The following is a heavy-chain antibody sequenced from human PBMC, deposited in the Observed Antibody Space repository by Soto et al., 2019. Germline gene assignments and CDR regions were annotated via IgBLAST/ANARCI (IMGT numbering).Heavy chain of an antibody. CDR3: ARGRPRITMIVVVLYFDY. J-gene: IGHJ4*02. CDR2: INHSGST. D-gene: IGHD3-22*01. V-gene: IGHV4-34*01. CDR1: GGSFSGYY. Sequence: SETLSLTCVVYGGSFSGYYWSWIRQPPGKGLEWIGEINHSGSTNYNPSLKSRVTISVDTSKNQFSLKLSSVTAADTAVYYCARGRPRITMIVVVLYFDYWGQGTLVTVSS.